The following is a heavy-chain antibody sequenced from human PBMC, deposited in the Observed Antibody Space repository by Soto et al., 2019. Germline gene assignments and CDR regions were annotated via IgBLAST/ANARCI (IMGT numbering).Heavy chain of an antibody. J-gene: IGHJ5*02. D-gene: IGHD1-1*01. V-gene: IGHV3-11*06. CDR3: ARGTVQLEFDNWFDP. CDR2: ISSSSSYT. Sequence: QVQLVESGGGLVKPGGSLRLSCAASGFTFSDYYMSWIRQAPGKGLEWVSYISSSSSYTNYAGSVKGRFTISRDNAKNSLYLQMNSLRAEDTAVYYCARGTVQLEFDNWFDPWGQGTLVTVSS. CDR1: GFTFSDYY.